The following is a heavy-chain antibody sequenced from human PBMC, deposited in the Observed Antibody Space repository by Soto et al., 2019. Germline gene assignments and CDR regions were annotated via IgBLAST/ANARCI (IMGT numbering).Heavy chain of an antibody. Sequence: QVQLVESGGGVVQPGTSLRLSCATSGFTFSSYGMHWVRQAPGKGLEWVAGIWYDGSRKFYGDSVKGRFTVSRDNSNNMVYLQMNSLRGEDTAVYYCAREEGYGVGSTRFDVWGQGTRLTVSS. J-gene: IGHJ3*01. V-gene: IGHV3-33*01. CDR3: AREEGYGVGSTRFDV. CDR2: IWYDGSRK. CDR1: GFTFSSYG. D-gene: IGHD3-10*01.